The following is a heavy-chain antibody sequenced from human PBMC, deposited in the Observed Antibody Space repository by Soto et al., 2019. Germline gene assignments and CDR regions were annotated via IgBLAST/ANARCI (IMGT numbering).Heavy chain of an antibody. J-gene: IGHJ4*02. Sequence: QVQLVQSGAEVKKPGSSVKVSCKASGGTFSSYSLNWVLQAPGQGLEWMGEVIPIFGTANYAQKFQARVTITADESTSTAYMEVSSLRSEDTAVYYCAREGGRPVGGIDYWGQGTLVTVSS. CDR2: VIPIFGTA. CDR1: GGTFSSYS. D-gene: IGHD1-26*01. CDR3: AREGGRPVGGIDY. V-gene: IGHV1-69*01.